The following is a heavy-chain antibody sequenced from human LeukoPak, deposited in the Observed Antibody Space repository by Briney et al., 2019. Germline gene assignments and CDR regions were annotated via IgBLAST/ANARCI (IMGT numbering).Heavy chain of an antibody. D-gene: IGHD3-3*01. CDR3: AKDSYGFWSGYYDY. V-gene: IGHV3-9*01. CDR2: ISWNSGSI. J-gene: IGHJ4*02. Sequence: GGSLRLSCAASGLTFDDYAMHWVRQAPGKGLEWVSGISWNSGSIGYADSVKGRFTISRDNAKNSLYLQMNSLRAGDTALYYCAKDSYGFWSGYYDYWGQGTLVTVSS. CDR1: GLTFDDYA.